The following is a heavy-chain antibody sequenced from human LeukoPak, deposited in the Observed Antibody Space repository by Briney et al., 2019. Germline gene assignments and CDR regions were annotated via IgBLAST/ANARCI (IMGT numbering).Heavy chain of an antibody. V-gene: IGHV4-59*01. D-gene: IGHD2-15*01. CDR2: IYYSGST. J-gene: IGHJ6*04. CDR1: GASINGYY. Sequence: SETLSLTCSISGASINGYYWNWIRQPPGKGLQWIGHIYYSGSTSYNLSLKSRVTISVDTSKNQFSLKLTSVTDVDTAVYYCARGGVTATHYYYGMDVWGKGTTVIVSS. CDR3: ARGGVTATHYYYGMDV.